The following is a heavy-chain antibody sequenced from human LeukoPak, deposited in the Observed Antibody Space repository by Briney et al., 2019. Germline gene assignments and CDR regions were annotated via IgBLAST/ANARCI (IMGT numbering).Heavy chain of an antibody. CDR2: ISYDGSNR. CDR3: ARDPRF. J-gene: IGHJ4*02. CDR1: GFTFNAYA. D-gene: IGHD3-16*01. V-gene: IGHV3-30-3*01. Sequence: GGSLRLSCAASGFTFNAYAMHWVRQAPGKGLEWVAVISYDGSNRYYADSVKGRFTISRDNSKNTLYLQMDSLRTEGTAVYSCARDPRFRGQGTLVTVSS.